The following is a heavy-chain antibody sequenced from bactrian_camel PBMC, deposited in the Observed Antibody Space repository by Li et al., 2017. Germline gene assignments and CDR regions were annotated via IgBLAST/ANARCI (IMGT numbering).Heavy chain of an antibody. V-gene: IGHV3-2*01. D-gene: IGHD7*01. Sequence: HVQLVESGGGLVQPGGSLRLSCAASGFTFSDVGMSWVRQTPGKGLEWVSTISGDGSLSYYSDSVKGQFTISRDNVKNTLYLQMKVLKPEDTAVYYCATFSQPLLVGWQYLENWGQGTQVTV. CDR3: ATFSQPLLVGWQYLEN. CDR2: ISGDGSLS. CDR1: GFTFSDVG. J-gene: IGHJ2*01.